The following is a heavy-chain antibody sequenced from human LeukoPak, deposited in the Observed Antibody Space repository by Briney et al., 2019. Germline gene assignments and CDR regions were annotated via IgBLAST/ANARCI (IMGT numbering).Heavy chain of an antibody. CDR1: GFTFNDYY. CDR3: ARDHYDSSGYSDY. CDR2: ISSSGSTI. D-gene: IGHD3-22*01. J-gene: IGHJ4*02. V-gene: IGHV3-11*01. Sequence: GGSLRLSCAASGFTFNDYYMSWIRQAPGKGLEWVSYISSSGSTICYADSVKGRFTISRDNAKNSLYLQMNSLRAEDTAVYYCARDHYDSSGYSDYWGQGTLVTVSS.